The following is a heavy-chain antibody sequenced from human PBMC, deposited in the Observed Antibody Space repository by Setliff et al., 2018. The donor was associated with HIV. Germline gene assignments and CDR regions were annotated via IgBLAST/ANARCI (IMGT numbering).Heavy chain of an antibody. CDR1: GYTFSDYY. D-gene: IGHD2-15*01. CDR3: ARQGGGYCSGGNCPNWFDP. V-gene: IGHV1-2*02. CDR2: LNPNRGGT. J-gene: IGHJ5*02. Sequence: ASVKVSCKASGYTFSDYYMHWVRQAPGQGLEWMGWLNPNRGGTNYAQKFQGRVTMTRDTSISTAYMELSRLLSDDTAVYYCARQGGGYCSGGNCPNWFDPWGQGTLVTVSS.